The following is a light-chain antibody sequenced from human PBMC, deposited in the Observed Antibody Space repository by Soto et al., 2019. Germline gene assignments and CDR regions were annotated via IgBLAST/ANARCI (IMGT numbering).Light chain of an antibody. Sequence: DIVMTQSPDSLAVSLGERATINCKSSQSVLYSSNNKNYLAWYQQKPGQAPKLVIYWASTRESGVPDRFSGSGSGTDFTLTISSLQAEDVAVYYCHQYYRTPWTFGQGTKVEIK. J-gene: IGKJ1*01. CDR2: WAS. V-gene: IGKV4-1*01. CDR1: QSVLYSSNNKNY. CDR3: HQYYRTPWT.